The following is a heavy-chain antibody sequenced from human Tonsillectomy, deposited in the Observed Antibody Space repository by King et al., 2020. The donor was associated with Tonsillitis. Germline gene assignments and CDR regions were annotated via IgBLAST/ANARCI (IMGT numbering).Heavy chain of an antibody. CDR1: GFTFGDSA. V-gene: IGHV3-49*03. J-gene: IGHJ4*02. CDR2: IRGKAYGGTT. CDR3: NTDPSGDVWYGSGTSPWAY. Sequence: VQLVESGGGLVQPGRSLRLSCIGSGFTFGDSAMSWFRQAPGKGLEWVGFIRGKAYGGTTEYAAAVKGRFTISRDDSKSIAYLHMNSLKTEDTAVYFCNTDPSGDVWYGSGTSPWAYWGQGTLVTVSS. D-gene: IGHD3-10*01.